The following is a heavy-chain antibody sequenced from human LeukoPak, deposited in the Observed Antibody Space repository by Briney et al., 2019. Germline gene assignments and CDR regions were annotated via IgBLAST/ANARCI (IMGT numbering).Heavy chain of an antibody. D-gene: IGHD4-17*01. Sequence: GGSLRLSCAASGFNFSIYSMYWIRQAPGKGLEWASSINSRSNQIYYADSVKGRFTISRDNAENSLYLQMNSLRADDSAMYYCARVHYGIDYWGQGTLVTVSS. CDR2: INSRSNQI. CDR3: ARVHYGIDY. V-gene: IGHV3-21*01. CDR1: GFNFSIYS. J-gene: IGHJ4*02.